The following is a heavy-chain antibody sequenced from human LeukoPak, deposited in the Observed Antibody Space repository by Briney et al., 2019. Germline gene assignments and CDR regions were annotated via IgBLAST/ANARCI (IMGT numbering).Heavy chain of an antibody. Sequence: GASVKVSCKASGYTFSSYVMNWVRQAPGQGLEWMGWISTDTGNPTYVQGFTGRFVFSVDTTVGTTYLQISSLKAEDTAVYYCARDSSSTYFDYWGQGTLVTVSS. CDR3: ARDSSSTYFDY. J-gene: IGHJ4*02. D-gene: IGHD2-2*01. CDR1: GYTFSSYV. CDR2: ISTDTGNP. V-gene: IGHV7-4-1*02.